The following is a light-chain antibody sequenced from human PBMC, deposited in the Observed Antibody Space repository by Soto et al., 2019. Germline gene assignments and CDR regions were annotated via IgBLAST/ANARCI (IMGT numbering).Light chain of an antibody. CDR3: TSYTSSSTYV. V-gene: IGLV2-18*02. J-gene: IGLJ1*01. CDR1: SSDVGSYNR. CDR2: EVS. Sequence: QSALTQPPSVSGSPGQSVTISCTGTSSDVGSYNRVSWYQQPPGTAPKLMIYEVSNRPSGVPDRFSGSKSGNTASLTISWLQAEDEADYYSTSYTSSSTYVFGTGTKVTDL.